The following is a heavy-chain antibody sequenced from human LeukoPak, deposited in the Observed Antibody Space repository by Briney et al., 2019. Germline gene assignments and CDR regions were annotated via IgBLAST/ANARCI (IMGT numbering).Heavy chain of an antibody. Sequence: GGSLRLSCAASGFTFSSYEMNWVRQAPGKGLEWVSYISSTGSNIYYADSVKGRFTISRDNAKNSLYLLMNSLRTEDTAVYYCAATYYYDGSGDYWGQGTLVTVSS. CDR3: AATYYYDGSGDY. V-gene: IGHV3-48*03. CDR2: ISSTGSNI. CDR1: GFTFSSYE. D-gene: IGHD3-22*01. J-gene: IGHJ4*02.